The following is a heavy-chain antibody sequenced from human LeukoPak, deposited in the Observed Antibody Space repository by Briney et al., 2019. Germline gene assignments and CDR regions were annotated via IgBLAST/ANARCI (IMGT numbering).Heavy chain of an antibody. V-gene: IGHV3-23*01. D-gene: IGHD6-19*01. J-gene: IGHJ4*02. Sequence: HPGGSLRLSCAASGFTFSNNDMSWVRQAPGKGLEWVSAISGNGGSTDYADSVKGRFSVSRDNSKNTLYLQMNSLRAEDTAVYYCAKDIASPLGNSGWFFDYWGQGALVTVSS. CDR2: ISGNGGST. CDR1: GFTFSNND. CDR3: AKDIASPLGNSGWFFDY.